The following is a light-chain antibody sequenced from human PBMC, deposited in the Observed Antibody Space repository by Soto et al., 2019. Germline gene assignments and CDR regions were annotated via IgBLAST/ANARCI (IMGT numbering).Light chain of an antibody. V-gene: IGKV3-20*01. CDR2: GAS. CDR3: QQYGTSPPT. J-gene: IGKJ1*01. CDR1: QSVSSSD. Sequence: EVGLTQSPGTLSLTPGERATLSCRASQSVSSSDLAWYQQKPGQAPRLLISGASSRATDIPDRFSGSGSGTDFTLTISRLEPEDFAVFYCQQYGTSPPTFGQGTKVDI.